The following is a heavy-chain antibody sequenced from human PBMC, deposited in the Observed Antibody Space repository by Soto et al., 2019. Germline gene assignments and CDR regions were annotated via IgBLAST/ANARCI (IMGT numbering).Heavy chain of an antibody. V-gene: IGHV4-30-4*01. CDR3: ARSSQPREGYGMDV. CDR1: GGSMSSGDYY. CDR2: VYYSGST. Sequence: LSLTCTVSGGSMSSGDYYWSWIRQSPGKGLEWIGYVYYSGSTYYKPSLKSRLSISVDTSRHHFSLKLSSVTAADTAVYFCARSSQPREGYGMDVWGQGTTVTVSS. D-gene: IGHD6-6*01. J-gene: IGHJ6*02.